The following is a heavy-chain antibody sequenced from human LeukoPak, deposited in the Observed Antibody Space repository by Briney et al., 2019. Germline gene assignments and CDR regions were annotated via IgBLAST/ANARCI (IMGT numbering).Heavy chain of an antibody. D-gene: IGHD3-9*01. CDR1: GGSISSSSYY. CDR2: IYTSGST. CDR3: AREEFDWLSPYYYYYYYMDV. J-gene: IGHJ6*03. V-gene: IGHV4-61*02. Sequence: PSETLSLTCTVSGGSISSSSYYWSWIRQPAGKGLEWIGRIYTSGSTNYNPSLKSRVTMSVDTSKNQFSLKLSSVTAADTAVYYCAREEFDWLSPYYYYYYYMDVWGKGTTVTISS.